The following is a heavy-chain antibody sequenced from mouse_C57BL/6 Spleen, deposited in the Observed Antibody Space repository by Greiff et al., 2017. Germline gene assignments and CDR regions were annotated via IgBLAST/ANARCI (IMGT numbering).Heavy chain of an antibody. CDR1: GYAFSSYW. Sequence: QVQLQQSGAELVKPGASVKISCKASGYAFSSYWMNWVKQRPGKGLEWIGQIYPGDGDTNYNGKFKGKATLTADKSSSTAYMQLSSLTSEDSAVYFCTRGGDYAYFDYWGQGPTLTVSS. CDR3: TRGGDYAYFDY. V-gene: IGHV1-80*01. J-gene: IGHJ2*01. CDR2: IYPGDGDT. D-gene: IGHD1-1*01.